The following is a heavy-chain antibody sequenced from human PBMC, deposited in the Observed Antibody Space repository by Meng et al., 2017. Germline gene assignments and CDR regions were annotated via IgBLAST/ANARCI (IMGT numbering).Heavy chain of an antibody. CDR2: IIPIFGTA. J-gene: IGHJ5*02. CDR3: ARDPGEGYYDSSGYYGNWFDP. D-gene: IGHD3-22*01. CDR1: GGTFSSYA. Sequence: SVKVSCKASGGTFSSYAISWVRQAPGQGLEWMGGIIPIFGTANYAQKFRGRVTITADKSTSTAYMELSSLRSEDTAVYYCARDPGEGYYDSSGYYGNWFDPWGQGTLVTVSS. V-gene: IGHV1-69*06.